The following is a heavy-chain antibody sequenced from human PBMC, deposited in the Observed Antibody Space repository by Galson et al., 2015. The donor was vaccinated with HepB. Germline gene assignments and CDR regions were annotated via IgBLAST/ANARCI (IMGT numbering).Heavy chain of an antibody. CDR3: ATDYRDGYNYWFFDV. CDR2: IIPIYGTA. V-gene: IGHV1-69*06. CDR1: GGTFSKSA. J-gene: IGHJ2*01. Sequence: SVKVSCKGSGGTFSKSAFSWVRQAPGQGPEWMGGIIPIYGTANHAEKFQGRITLTADRSTGTVYMELSSLTSEDTAIYYCATDYRDGYNYWFFDVWGSGTLVTVSS. D-gene: IGHD5-24*01.